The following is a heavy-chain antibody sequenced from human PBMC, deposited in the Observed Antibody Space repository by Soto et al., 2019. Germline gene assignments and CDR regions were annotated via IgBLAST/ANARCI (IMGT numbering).Heavy chain of an antibody. V-gene: IGHV3-21*01. CDR1: GFTFSSYS. Sequence: GGSLRLSCAASGFTFSSYSMNWVRQAPGKGLEWVSSISSSSSYIYYADSVKGRFTISRDNAKNSLYLQMNSLRAEDTAVYYCARVLNLSESPYDAFDIWGQGTMVTVSS. CDR2: ISSSSSYI. J-gene: IGHJ3*02. CDR3: ARVLNLSESPYDAFDI.